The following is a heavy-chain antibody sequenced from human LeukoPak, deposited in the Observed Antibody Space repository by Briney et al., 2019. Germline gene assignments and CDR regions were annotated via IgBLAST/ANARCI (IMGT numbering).Heavy chain of an antibody. CDR3: ARDGELTVTRRCFDP. Sequence: ASVRVSCKASGYNFTSFGISWVRQAPGQGLEWMGWISAYNGDTNYDQKLQGRVTMTTDTSTSTAYMELRSLRSDDTAVYYCARDGELTVTRRCFDPWGQGTLVTVSS. CDR1: GYNFTSFG. V-gene: IGHV1-18*01. J-gene: IGHJ5*02. CDR2: ISAYNGDT. D-gene: IGHD4-17*01.